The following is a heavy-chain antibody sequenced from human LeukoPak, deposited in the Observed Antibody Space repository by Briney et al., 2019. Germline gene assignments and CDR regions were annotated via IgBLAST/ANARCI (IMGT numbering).Heavy chain of an antibody. CDR2: FGPEDGET. J-gene: IGHJ4*02. Sequence: ASVKVSCKVSGYTLTELSMHWVRQAPGKGLEWMGGFGPEDGETIYAQKFQGRVTMTEDTSTDTAYMELSSLRSEDTAVYYCATPKATWSGYSAPFDYWGQGTLVTVSS. CDR1: GYTLTELS. D-gene: IGHD3-3*01. V-gene: IGHV1-24*01. CDR3: ATPKATWSGYSAPFDY.